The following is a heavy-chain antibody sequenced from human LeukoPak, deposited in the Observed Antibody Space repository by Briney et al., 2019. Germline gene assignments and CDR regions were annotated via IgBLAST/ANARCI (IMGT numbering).Heavy chain of an antibody. V-gene: IGHV3-15*01. CDR2: IKSKTDGGTT. Sequence: GGSLRLSCAAPGFTFSNAWMSWVRQAPGKGLEWVGRIKSKTDGGTTGYAAPVKGRFTISRDDSKNTLYLQMNSLKTEDTAVYYCTTEVYSSGWYFYWGQGTLVTVSS. CDR3: TTEVYSSGWYFY. D-gene: IGHD6-19*01. J-gene: IGHJ4*02. CDR1: GFTFSNAW.